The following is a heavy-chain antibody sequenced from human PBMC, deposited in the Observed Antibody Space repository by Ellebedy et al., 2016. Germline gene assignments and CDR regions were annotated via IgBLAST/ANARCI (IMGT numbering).Heavy chain of an antibody. Sequence: GGSLRLSCVASGFTFSSYTMHWVRQAPGKGLEWVAVISANGNDRNYADSVKGRFIISRDDSKNTVYLQMDSLRVEDTTIYYCAREMAGSSWFSFDYWGQGTQVTVSS. CDR1: GFTFSSYT. J-gene: IGHJ4*02. V-gene: IGHV3-30-3*01. CDR2: ISANGNDR. CDR3: AREMAGSSWFSFDY. D-gene: IGHD6-13*01.